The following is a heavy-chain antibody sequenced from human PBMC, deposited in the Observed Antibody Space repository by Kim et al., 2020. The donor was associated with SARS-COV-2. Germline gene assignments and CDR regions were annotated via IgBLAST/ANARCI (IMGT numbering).Heavy chain of an antibody. D-gene: IGHD4-17*01. J-gene: IGHJ2*01. Sequence: PCLKSRVTISVDTSKNQFCLKLGSVIAADTAVYYCARAGMTTVTRWYVDLWGRGTLVTVSS. CDR3: ARAGMTTVTRWYVDL. V-gene: IGHV4-31*02.